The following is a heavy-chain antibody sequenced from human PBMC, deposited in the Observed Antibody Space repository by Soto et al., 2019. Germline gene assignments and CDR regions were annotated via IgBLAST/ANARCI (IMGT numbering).Heavy chain of an antibody. CDR1: GFTFSSYA. D-gene: IGHD6-13*01. Sequence: GGSLRLSCAASGFTFSSYAMSWVRQAPGKGLEWVSAISGSGGSTYYADSVKGRFTISRDNSKNTLYLQINSLRAEDTAVFYCAKGGYSSSWYAFQHWGQGTLVTVSS. CDR3: AKGGYSSSWYAFQH. CDR2: ISGSGGST. J-gene: IGHJ1*01. V-gene: IGHV3-23*01.